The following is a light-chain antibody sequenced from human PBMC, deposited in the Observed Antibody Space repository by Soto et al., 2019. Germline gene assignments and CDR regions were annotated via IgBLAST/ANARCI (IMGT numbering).Light chain of an antibody. CDR3: HQYSGLYP. J-gene: IGKJ2*01. CDR2: KAS. Sequence: DIQMTQSPSALSASVGDRVTITCRASQSMSRWLAWYQQKPGKAPKLLIYKASSLQGGVPSRFSGSGSGTEFTLTISGLQPDDVATYYSHQYSGLYPFGQGTKLEI. V-gene: IGKV1-5*03. CDR1: QSMSRW.